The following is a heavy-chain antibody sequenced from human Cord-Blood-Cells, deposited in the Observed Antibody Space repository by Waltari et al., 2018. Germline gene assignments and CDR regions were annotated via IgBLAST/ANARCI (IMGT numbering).Heavy chain of an antibody. D-gene: IGHD2-2*01. V-gene: IGHV3-48*02. CDR3: AREWDIVVVPAEIGGAFDI. CDR2: ISSSSSTI. J-gene: IGHJ3*02. CDR1: GFTFSSYS. Sequence: EVQLVESGGGLVQPGGSLRLSCAASGFTFSSYSMNWVRKAPGKGLEWVSYISSSSSTIYYADSVKGRFTISRDNAKNSLYLQMNSLRDEDTAVYYCAREWDIVVVPAEIGGAFDIWGQGTMVTVSS.